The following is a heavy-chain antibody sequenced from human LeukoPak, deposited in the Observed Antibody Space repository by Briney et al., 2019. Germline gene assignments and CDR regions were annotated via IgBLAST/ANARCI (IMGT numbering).Heavy chain of an antibody. CDR3: ARVRYCSSTSCYSGYYYYYYMDV. Sequence: SQTLSLTCTVSGGSISCGGYYWSWIRQHPGKGLERIGYIYYSGSTYYNPSLKSRVTISVDTSKNQFSLKLSSVTAADTAVYYCARVRYCSSTSCYSGYYYYYYMDVWGKGTTVTVSS. CDR2: IYYSGST. D-gene: IGHD2-2*01. J-gene: IGHJ6*03. CDR1: GGSISCGGYY. V-gene: IGHV4-31*03.